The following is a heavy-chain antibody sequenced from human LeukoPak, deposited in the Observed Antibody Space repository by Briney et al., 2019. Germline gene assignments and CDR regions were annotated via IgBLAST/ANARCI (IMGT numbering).Heavy chain of an antibody. CDR2: IYYSGST. J-gene: IGHJ4*02. Sequence: SETLSLTCNVSGGSISNYYWSWIRQPPGKGLEWIGYIYYSGSTNYNPSLKSRVTISVGTSKNQFSLKLSSVTAADTAVYYCARSHSVWTSFDYWGQGTLVTVSS. D-gene: IGHD3/OR15-3a*01. CDR3: ARSHSVWTSFDY. V-gene: IGHV4-59*01. CDR1: GGSISNYY.